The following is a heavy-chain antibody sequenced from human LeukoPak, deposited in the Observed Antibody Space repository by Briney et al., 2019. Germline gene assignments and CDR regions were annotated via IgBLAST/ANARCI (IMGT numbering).Heavy chain of an antibody. Sequence: GGSLRLSCAASGFTFSSYAMSWVRQAPGKGLEWVSSISSSSSYIYYADSVKGRFTISRDNAKNSLYLQMNSLRAEDTAVYYCAREGPSHYYYYGMDVWGQGTTVTVSS. CDR2: ISSSSSYI. J-gene: IGHJ6*02. CDR1: GFTFSSYA. CDR3: AREGPSHYYYYGMDV. D-gene: IGHD2-2*01. V-gene: IGHV3-21*01.